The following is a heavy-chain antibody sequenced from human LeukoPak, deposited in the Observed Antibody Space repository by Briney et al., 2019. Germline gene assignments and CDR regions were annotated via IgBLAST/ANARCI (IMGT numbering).Heavy chain of an antibody. J-gene: IGHJ4*02. CDR3: ARDRKSGSYFDY. Sequence: ALVKVSCKASGYTFTGYYMHWVRQAPGQGLEWMGRINPNSGGTNYAQKFQGRVTMTRDTSISTAYMELSRLRSDDTAVYYCARDRKSGSYFDYWGQGTLVTVSS. CDR1: GYTFTGYY. D-gene: IGHD1-26*01. V-gene: IGHV1-2*06. CDR2: INPNSGGT.